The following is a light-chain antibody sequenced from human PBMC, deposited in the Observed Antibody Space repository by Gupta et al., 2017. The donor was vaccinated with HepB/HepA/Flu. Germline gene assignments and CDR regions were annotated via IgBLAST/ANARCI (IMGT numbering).Light chain of an antibody. CDR3: HHENDWPWT. J-gene: IGKJ1*01. CDR2: GAS. V-gene: IGKV3-15*01. CDR1: QSGKGN. Sequence: DIVMTQSPATLSVSSGERATLSCRASQSGKGNLENLAWYQQKSGQAPRLLIYGASTRDSVIPARFSGSGSGTEFTLIITSLQPEDSAVYYCHHENDWPWTFGQGTKVEIK.